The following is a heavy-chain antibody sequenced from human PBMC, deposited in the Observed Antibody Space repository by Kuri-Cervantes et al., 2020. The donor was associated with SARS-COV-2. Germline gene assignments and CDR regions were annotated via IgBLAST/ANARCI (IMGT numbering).Heavy chain of an antibody. D-gene: IGHD3-22*01. CDR3: ARDGYDSSGYYLDY. CDR2: ISYDGSNK. V-gene: IGHV3-30*03. CDR1: GFTFSSYG. J-gene: IGHJ4*02. Sequence: GESLKISCAASGFTFSSYGMHWVRQAPGKGLEWVAVISYDGSNKDYADSVKGRFTISRDNSKNTLYLQMNSLRAEDTAVYYCARDGYDSSGYYLDYWGQGTLVTVSS.